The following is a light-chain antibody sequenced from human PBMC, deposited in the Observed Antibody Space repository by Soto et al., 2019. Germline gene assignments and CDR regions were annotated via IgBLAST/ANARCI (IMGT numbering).Light chain of an antibody. CDR1: SSDVGGYNY. CDR3: SSYTSSSTWV. J-gene: IGLJ3*02. Sequence: QSVLTQPASVSGSPGQSITISCTGTSSDVGGYNYVSWYQRHPGKAPKLMIYDVSNRPSGVSNRFSGSKSGNTASLTISGLQAEDEADYYCSSYTSSSTWVFGGGTKLTVL. CDR2: DVS. V-gene: IGLV2-14*01.